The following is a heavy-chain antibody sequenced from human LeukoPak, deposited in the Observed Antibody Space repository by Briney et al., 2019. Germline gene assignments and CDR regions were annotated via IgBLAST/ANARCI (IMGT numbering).Heavy chain of an antibody. CDR3: ARNSLTTGINFDY. V-gene: IGHV3-21*01. J-gene: IGHJ4*02. Sequence: NTGGSLRLSCAASGFTFSSYSMNWVRQAPGKGLEWVSSISSSSSYTYYADSVKGRFTISRDNAKNSLYLQMNSLRAEDTAVYYCARNSLTTGINFDYWGQGTLVTVSS. D-gene: IGHD4-17*01. CDR1: GFTFSSYS. CDR2: ISSSSSYT.